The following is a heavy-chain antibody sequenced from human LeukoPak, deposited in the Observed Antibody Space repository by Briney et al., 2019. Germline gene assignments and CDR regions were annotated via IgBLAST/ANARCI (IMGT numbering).Heavy chain of an antibody. V-gene: IGHV3-15*01. Sequence: PGGSLRLSCAASGLTFSNAWMSWVRQAPGKGLEWVGRIKSKTDGGTTDYAAPVKGRFTISRDDSKNTLYLQMNSLKTEDTAVYYCTTVPRYYDFWSGYYVVYFQHWGQGTLVTVSS. D-gene: IGHD3-3*01. CDR1: GLTFSNAW. CDR2: IKSKTDGGTT. CDR3: TTVPRYYDFWSGYYVVYFQH. J-gene: IGHJ1*01.